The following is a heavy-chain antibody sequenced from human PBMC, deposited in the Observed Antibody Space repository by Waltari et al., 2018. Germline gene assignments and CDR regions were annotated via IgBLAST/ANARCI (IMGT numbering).Heavy chain of an antibody. CDR1: GGSFSGYY. Sequence: QVQLQQWGAGLLKPSETLSLTCAVYGGSFSGYYWSWIRQPPGKGLEWIGEINHSGSNNYNPYLNSPLTNSVDTSKNQFSLKLSSVTAADTAVYYCARGLLWFGELFFDYWGQGTLVTVSS. J-gene: IGHJ4*02. D-gene: IGHD3-10*01. CDR2: INHSGSN. CDR3: ARGLLWFGELFFDY. V-gene: IGHV4-34*01.